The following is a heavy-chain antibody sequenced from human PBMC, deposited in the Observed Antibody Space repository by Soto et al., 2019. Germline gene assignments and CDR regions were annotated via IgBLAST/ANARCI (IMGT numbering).Heavy chain of an antibody. V-gene: IGHV4-59*11. CDR1: AGSINYHY. CDR3: ASTSRAAPGTGLDS. CDR2: VYSGGSS. J-gene: IGHJ4*02. Sequence: PSETLSLTCNVFAGSINYHYLSWIRQRPGMRLEWIGFVYSGGSSNYNPSFKSRVTISLETSKNQFSLRLTSLTAADSAVYYCASTSRAAPGTGLDSWGQGTLVTVSS. D-gene: IGHD6-25*01.